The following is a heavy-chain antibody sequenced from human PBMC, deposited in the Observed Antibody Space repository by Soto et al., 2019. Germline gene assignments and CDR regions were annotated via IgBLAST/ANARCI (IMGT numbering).Heavy chain of an antibody. Sequence: GGSLRLSCAASGFSLRSQWMHWVRQTPGKGLEWVSRSSPDGSTVYADSVKGRFTISRDNAENTVYLQMNSLRAEDTAMYYCSVSIFGVVHYWGQGTLVTVSS. J-gene: IGHJ4*02. CDR2: SSPDGST. V-gene: IGHV3-74*03. CDR1: GFSLRSQW. D-gene: IGHD3-3*01. CDR3: SVSIFGVVHY.